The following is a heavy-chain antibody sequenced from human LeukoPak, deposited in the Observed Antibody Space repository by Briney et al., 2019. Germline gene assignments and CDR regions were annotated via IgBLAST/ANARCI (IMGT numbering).Heavy chain of an antibody. V-gene: IGHV3-74*01. J-gene: IGHJ4*02. CDR3: ASTITGREY. CDR2: INSDGSTT. D-gene: IGHD1-14*01. Sequence: GGSLRLSCVGSGVSFSRYWMHWVRQAPGKGLVWVARINSDGSTTSYADSVKGRFTISRDNAKNSLYLQMNSLTAGDTAVYYCASTITGREYWGQGTLVTVSS. CDR1: GVSFSRYW.